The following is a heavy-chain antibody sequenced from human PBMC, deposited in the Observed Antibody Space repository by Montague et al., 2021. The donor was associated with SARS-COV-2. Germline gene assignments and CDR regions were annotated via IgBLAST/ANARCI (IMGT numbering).Heavy chain of an antibody. CDR2: ITSDGGII. V-gene: IGHV3-48*03. J-gene: IGHJ6*02. CDR1: GFTFSRHE. Sequence: SLRLSCAASGFTFSRHEVNWVRQAPGKGLKWVSYITSDGGIIYYXDFVEGRFTISRDNAKNSLYLHMNSLRVGDTAVYYCATLARGLFDHGMDVWGQGTTVTVSS. D-gene: IGHD3-10*01. CDR3: ATLARGLFDHGMDV.